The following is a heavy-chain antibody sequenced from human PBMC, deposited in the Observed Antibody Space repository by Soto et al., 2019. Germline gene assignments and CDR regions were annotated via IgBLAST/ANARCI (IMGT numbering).Heavy chain of an antibody. D-gene: IGHD4-4*01. CDR3: ARDLGYSGYYYYGMDV. J-gene: IGHJ6*02. V-gene: IGHV4-30-4*01. CDR1: GGSISSGDYY. CDR2: IYYSGST. Sequence: SETLSLTCTVSGGSISSGDYYWSWILQPPGKGLEWIGYIYYSGSTYYNPSLKSRVTISVDTSKNQFSLKLSSVTAADTAVYYCARDLGYSGYYYYGMDVWGQGTTVTVSS.